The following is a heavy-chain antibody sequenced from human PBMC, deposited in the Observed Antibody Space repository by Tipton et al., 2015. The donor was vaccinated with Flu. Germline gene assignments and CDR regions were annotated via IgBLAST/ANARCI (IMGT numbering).Heavy chain of an antibody. CDR1: GDSISSAYF. Sequence: TLSLTCAVSGDSISSAYFWSWIRQHPGKGLEWIGDTYYSGSTYYNPSLTSRVTISVDTSKNQFSLKLSSLTAADTAVYYCARMEWTVATPRYFDLWGRGTLVAVSS. V-gene: IGHV4-31*11. CDR2: TYYSGST. D-gene: IGHD4-17*01. J-gene: IGHJ2*01. CDR3: ARMEWTVATPRYFDL.